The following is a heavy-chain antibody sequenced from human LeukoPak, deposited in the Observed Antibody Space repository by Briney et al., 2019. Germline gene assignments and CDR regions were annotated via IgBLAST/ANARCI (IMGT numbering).Heavy chain of an antibody. D-gene: IGHD5-12*01. Sequence: PSETLSLTCTVSGGAISSYYWSWIRQPPGKGLEWIGYIYYSGSTNYNPSLKSRVTISVDTSKNQFSLNLNSMTAADTAVYYCARGLDDYWGQGTLVTVSS. V-gene: IGHV4-59*12. CDR3: ARGLDDY. J-gene: IGHJ4*02. CDR1: GGAISSYY. CDR2: IYYSGST.